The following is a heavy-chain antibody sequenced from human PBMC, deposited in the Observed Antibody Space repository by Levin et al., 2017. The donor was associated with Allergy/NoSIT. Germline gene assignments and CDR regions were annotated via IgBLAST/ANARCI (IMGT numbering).Heavy chain of an antibody. V-gene: IGHV5-51*01. J-gene: IGHJ4*02. CDR1: GDSFTNYW. CDR3: ARHVSGGGTKPPIDY. Sequence: KNGESLKISCKGSGDSFTNYWIGWVRQMPGKGLEWMGIVYPGDSDTRYSPSFRGQVTISVDKSISTAYLQWSSLKASDTAMYYCARHVSGGGTKPPIDYWGQGTLVIVSS. D-gene: IGHD2-15*01. CDR2: VYPGDSDT.